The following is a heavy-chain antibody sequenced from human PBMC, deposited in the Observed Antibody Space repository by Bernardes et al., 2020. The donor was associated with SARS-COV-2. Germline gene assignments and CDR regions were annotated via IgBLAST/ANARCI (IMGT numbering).Heavy chain of an antibody. CDR2: IRSTTDSI. Sequence: GSLTLSCAASGFNLITYSLTWVRQVPGKGLEWVSSIRSTTDSIYYADSVKGRFTLSRDKANNSLYLQMNSLKVEDTAVYYCARGRSHTDRPSRGGLDVWGQGTTVTVSS. V-gene: IGHV3-21*01. J-gene: IGHJ6*02. CDR3: ARGRSHTDRPSRGGLDV. CDR1: GFNLITYS.